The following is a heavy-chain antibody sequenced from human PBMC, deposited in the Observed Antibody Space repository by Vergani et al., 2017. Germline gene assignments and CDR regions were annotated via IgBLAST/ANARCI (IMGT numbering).Heavy chain of an antibody. CDR3: AASLWSGYTPTRYYYYGMDV. CDR2: ISYDGSNK. Sequence: VQLLESGGGLVQPGRSLRLSCAASGFTFSSYAMHWVRQAPGKGLEWVAVISYDGSNKYYADSVKGRFTISRDNSKNTLYLQMNSLRAEDTAVYYCAASLWSGYTPTRYYYYGMDVWGQGTTVTVSS. CDR1: GFTFSSYA. J-gene: IGHJ6*02. D-gene: IGHD3-3*01. V-gene: IGHV3-30*01.